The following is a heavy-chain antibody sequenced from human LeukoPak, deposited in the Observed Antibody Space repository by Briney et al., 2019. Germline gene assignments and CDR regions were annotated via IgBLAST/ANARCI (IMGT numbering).Heavy chain of an antibody. V-gene: IGHV3-74*01. D-gene: IGHD3-10*01. CDR1: GITFGNNW. CDR3: ARANYGSGSNYYYGLDV. CDR2: INSDGGGA. J-gene: IGHJ6*04. Sequence: PGGSLRLSCAASGITFGNNWMHWVRQGPGKGLVWISRINSDGGGAIYADSVKGRFTVSRDNAKNTLYLQMNSLRAEDTAVYYCARANYGSGSNYYYGLDVWGKGTTVSVSS.